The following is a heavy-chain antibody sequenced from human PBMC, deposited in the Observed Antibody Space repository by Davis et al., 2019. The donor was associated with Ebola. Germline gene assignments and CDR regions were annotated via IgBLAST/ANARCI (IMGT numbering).Heavy chain of an antibody. J-gene: IGHJ4*02. Sequence: ASVKVSCKASGYTFTGYNMHWVRQAPGQGLEWMGRIIPNSGVTIYAQKFQGRVTVTRDTSISTAYMELSSLRSDDTAVYYCARGHNYGFEFWGQGALVTVSS. CDR2: IIPNSGVT. V-gene: IGHV1-2*06. CDR1: GYTFTGYN. CDR3: ARGHNYGFEF. D-gene: IGHD5-18*01.